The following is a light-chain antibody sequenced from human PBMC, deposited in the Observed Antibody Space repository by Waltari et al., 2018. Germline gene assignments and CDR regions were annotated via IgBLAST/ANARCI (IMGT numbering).Light chain of an antibody. CDR2: AAS. V-gene: IGKV3-11*01. Sequence: EIVLTQSPATLSLSPGERATLSCRASQSVSDYLAWYQQKPGQAPRLLISAASTRATGIPARFSGSGSGTDFTLTISSLEPEDFAFYYCQQRSNWPISFGQGTRLEIK. CDR3: QQRSNWPIS. J-gene: IGKJ5*01. CDR1: QSVSDY.